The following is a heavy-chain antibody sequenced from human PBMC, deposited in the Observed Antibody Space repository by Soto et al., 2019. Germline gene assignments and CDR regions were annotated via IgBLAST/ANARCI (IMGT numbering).Heavy chain of an antibody. CDR1: GGSISSGGYY. CDR3: ARNYDHGDYGVWYWFDP. CDR2: IYYSGST. V-gene: IGHV4-31*03. D-gene: IGHD4-17*01. J-gene: IGHJ5*02. Sequence: PSETLSLTCTVSGGSISSGGYYWSWIRQHPGKGLEWIGYIYYSGSTYYNPSLKSRVTISVDTSKNQFSLKLSSVTAADTAVYYCARNYDHGDYGVWYWFDPWGQGTLVTVSS.